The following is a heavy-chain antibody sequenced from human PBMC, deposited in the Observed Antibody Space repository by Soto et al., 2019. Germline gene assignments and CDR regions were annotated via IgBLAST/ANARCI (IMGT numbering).Heavy chain of an antibody. V-gene: IGHV1-18*01. CDR1: GYTFTSYG. CDR2: ISADNGNT. J-gene: IGHJ4*02. CDR3: ARERGSYALVY. D-gene: IGHD1-26*01. Sequence: QVQLVQSGAEVNKPGASVKVSCKASGYTFTSYGISWVRQAPVQGLEWMGWISADNGNTNYAQKLLCRVTMTTDTSSSKAYMELRSLRSDDTAVYSCARERGSYALVYWGKGTLGTVSS.